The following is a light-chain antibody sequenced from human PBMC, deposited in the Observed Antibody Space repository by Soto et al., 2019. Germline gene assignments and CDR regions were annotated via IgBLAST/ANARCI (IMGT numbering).Light chain of an antibody. J-gene: IGLJ1*01. CDR2: EVT. CDR3: SSYAGSNNFA. CDR1: SSDVGYYDY. Sequence: QSVLTQPPSASGFPGQSVTISCTGTSSDVGYYDYVSWYQQHPGKAPKLVIYEVTKRPSGVPDRVSASKSGNTASLTVSGLRAKDEADYYYSSYAGSNNFAFGSAPKVTVL. V-gene: IGLV2-8*01.